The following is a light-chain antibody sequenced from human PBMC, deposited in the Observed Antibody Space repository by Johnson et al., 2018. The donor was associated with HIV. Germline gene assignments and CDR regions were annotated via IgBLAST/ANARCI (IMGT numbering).Light chain of an antibody. CDR1: SSNIGNNT. CDR3: AAWDDSLNGYV. V-gene: IGLV1-44*01. J-gene: IGLJ1*01. CDR2: RIT. Sequence: QSVLTQPPSASGTPGQRVTISCSGSSSNIGNNTVNWYQQLPGTAPNLLIYRITHRPSGIPARFTGSKSGTSASLPIRGLQAEDEAEYYCAAWDDSLNGYVVGTGTKVTVL.